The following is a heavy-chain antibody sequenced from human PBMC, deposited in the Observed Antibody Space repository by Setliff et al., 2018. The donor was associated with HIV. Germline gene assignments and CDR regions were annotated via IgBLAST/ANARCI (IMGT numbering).Heavy chain of an antibody. CDR1: GFTVSGYW. CDR2: IKQDGSER. CDR3: ARSHYYYYYMDV. J-gene: IGHJ6*03. V-gene: IGHV3-7*01. Sequence: GGSLRLSCAASGFTVSGYWMSWVRQAPGKGLEWVANIKQDGSERYYVDSVKGRFTISRDNTNNSLYLHMNSLRAEDTAVYYCARSHYYYYYMDVWGKGTTVTVSS.